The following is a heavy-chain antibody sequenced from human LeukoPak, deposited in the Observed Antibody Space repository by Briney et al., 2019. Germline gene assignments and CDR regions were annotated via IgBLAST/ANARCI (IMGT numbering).Heavy chain of an antibody. J-gene: IGHJ4*02. CDR1: GFTFSSYA. V-gene: IGHV3-23*01. CDR2: VSGSGGNT. D-gene: IGHD6-19*01. CDR3: AQGQWLVTSSFDS. Sequence: GGSLRLSCAASGFTFSSYAMNWVRQPPGKGLEWVSAVSGSGGNTYYTDSVKDRFTISRDNSMNILFLQMSSLTAEDTALYYCAQGQWLVTSSFDSWGQGTLVTVSS.